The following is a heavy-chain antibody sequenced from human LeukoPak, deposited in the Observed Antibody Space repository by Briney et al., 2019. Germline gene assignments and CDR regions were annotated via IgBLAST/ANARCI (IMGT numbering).Heavy chain of an antibody. CDR1: GFTFSSYS. CDR3: ARERGYSYGYSDY. D-gene: IGHD5-18*01. V-gene: IGHV3-48*01. CDR2: ISSTSSTI. J-gene: IGHJ4*02. Sequence: GGSLRLSCAASGFTFSSYSMNWVRQAPGKGLEWVSYISSTSSTIYYADSVKGRFTVSRDNAKNSLYLQMNSLRAEDTAVYYCARERGYSYGYSDYWGQGTLVTVSS.